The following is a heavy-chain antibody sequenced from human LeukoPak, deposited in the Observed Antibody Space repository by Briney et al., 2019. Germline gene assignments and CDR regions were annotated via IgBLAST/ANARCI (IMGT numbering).Heavy chain of an antibody. J-gene: IGHJ3*02. CDR3: ATSIGYNYRDAFNI. CDR1: GGSISSNSYY. D-gene: IGHD5-24*01. V-gene: IGHV4-39*07. Sequence: SETLSLTCAVSGGSISSNSYYWGWIRQPPGKGLEWIGSIYYSGSTYYNPSLKSRVTISVNTSKNQFSLNLSSVTAADTAMYYCATSIGYNYRDAFNIWGQGTMVTVSS. CDR2: IYYSGST.